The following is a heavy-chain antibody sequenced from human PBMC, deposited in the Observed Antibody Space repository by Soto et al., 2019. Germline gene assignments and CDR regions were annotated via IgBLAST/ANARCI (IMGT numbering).Heavy chain of an antibody. Sequence: QVQLVQSGAEVKKPGSSVKVSCKASGGTFSSYTISWVRQAPGQGLEWMGRIIPILGIANYAQKFQGRVTITADKSTSTAYVELSSLRSEDTAVYYCARRIGFGGWDYWGQGTLVTVSS. D-gene: IGHD3-10*01. J-gene: IGHJ4*02. CDR1: GGTFSSYT. V-gene: IGHV1-69*02. CDR2: IIPILGIA. CDR3: ARRIGFGGWDY.